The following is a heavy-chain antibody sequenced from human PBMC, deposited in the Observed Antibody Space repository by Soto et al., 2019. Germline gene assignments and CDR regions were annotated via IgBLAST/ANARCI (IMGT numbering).Heavy chain of an antibody. V-gene: IGHV1-18*01. D-gene: IGHD3-10*01. CDR2: ISPYNGYT. CDR3: ARAPPGVYYYYGLDV. Sequence: QLQLVQSGTEMKKPGASVKVSCKASGYTFTMHGITWVRQAPGQGLEWMGWISPYNGYTKYAQKIQGRVTMTTDTSTTTAYLELRSLRSDDPAVYYCARAPPGVYYYYGLDVWGQGTTVTVSS. CDR1: GYTFTMHG. J-gene: IGHJ6*02.